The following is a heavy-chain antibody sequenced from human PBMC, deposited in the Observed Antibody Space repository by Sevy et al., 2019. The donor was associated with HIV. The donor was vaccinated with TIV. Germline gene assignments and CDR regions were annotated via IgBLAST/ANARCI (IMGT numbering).Heavy chain of an antibody. CDR3: ARPKTMRVVVDAFDI. CDR1: GGTFSSYA. CDR2: IIPIFGTA. J-gene: IGHJ3*02. D-gene: IGHD3-22*01. Sequence: ASVKVSCKASGGTFSSYAISWVRQAPGQGLEWMGGIIPIFGTANYAQKFQGRVTITADESTSTAYMELSSLRSEDTAVYYCARPKTMRVVVDAFDIWGQGTMVTVSS. V-gene: IGHV1-69*13.